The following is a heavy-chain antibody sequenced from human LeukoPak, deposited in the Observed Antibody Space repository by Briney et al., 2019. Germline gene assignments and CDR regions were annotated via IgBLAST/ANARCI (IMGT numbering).Heavy chain of an antibody. CDR3: TRSVSGSYPIVH. V-gene: IGHV3-53*01. Sequence: GGSLRLSCAASGFTVRNDYMTWVRQAPGKGLEWVSIIYSDGSTYYADSVRGRFSISRDNSKNTVYLQMNSLRAEDTAVYYCTRSVSGSYPIVHWGQGTLVTVSS. CDR2: IYSDGST. J-gene: IGHJ4*02. D-gene: IGHD1-26*01. CDR1: GFTVRNDY.